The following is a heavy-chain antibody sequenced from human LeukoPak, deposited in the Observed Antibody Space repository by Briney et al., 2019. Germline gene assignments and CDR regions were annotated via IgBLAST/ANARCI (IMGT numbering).Heavy chain of an antibody. J-gene: IGHJ6*03. CDR2: INTYNGNT. CDR3: ARGAATGTLWYYYYYMDV. V-gene: IGHV1-18*01. Sequence: ASVKVSCKASGYTFTNYGISWVRQAPGQGLEWMGWINTYNGNTNYAQKLRGRVTMTTDTSTSTAYMELRSLRSDDTAVYYCARGAATGTLWYYYYYMDVWGKGTTVTVSS. D-gene: IGHD6-13*01. CDR1: GYTFTNYG.